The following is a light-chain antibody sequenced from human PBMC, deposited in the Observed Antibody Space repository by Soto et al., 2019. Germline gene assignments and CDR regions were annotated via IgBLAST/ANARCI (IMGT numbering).Light chain of an antibody. J-gene: IGKJ2*01. V-gene: IGKV3-20*01. CDR3: QQYGSSPYT. CDR2: GTS. Sequence: EILLTQSPGTLSLSAGERATLSCRASQSVSSSYLAWYQQKPGKSPRLLIHGTSRRATGIPDRFSGSGSGTDFTLTISRLEPEDFAVYYCQQYGSSPYTCGQGTKLEIK. CDR1: QSVSSSY.